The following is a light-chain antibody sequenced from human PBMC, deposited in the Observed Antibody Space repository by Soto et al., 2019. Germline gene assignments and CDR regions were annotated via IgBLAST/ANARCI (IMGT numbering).Light chain of an antibody. CDR2: AAS. CDR3: QGLNDYPIT. J-gene: IGKJ5*01. CDR1: QGISSY. Sequence: DIQLTQSPSFLSASVGDRVTITCRASQGISSYLAWYQHKPGKAPKFLIYAASTLRGGVPSRFSGSGSGTEFTFTISSLQPEDFATYYCQGLNDYPITFGQGTRLEIK. V-gene: IGKV1-9*01.